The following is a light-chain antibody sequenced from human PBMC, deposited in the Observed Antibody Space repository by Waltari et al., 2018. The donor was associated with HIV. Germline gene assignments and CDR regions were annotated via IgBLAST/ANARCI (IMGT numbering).Light chain of an antibody. Sequence: QSVLTQQPSASETHGQRVTISCSGSSTQIGRNTVNWYQQLTGTAPNLLIYRNNQRPSGGPDRFSGSKSGASASLAISGLQSEDEADYYCAAWHDSLNGSWVFGGGTKLTVL. CDR2: RNN. CDR1: STQIGRNT. CDR3: AAWHDSLNGSWV. J-gene: IGLJ3*02. V-gene: IGLV1-44*01.